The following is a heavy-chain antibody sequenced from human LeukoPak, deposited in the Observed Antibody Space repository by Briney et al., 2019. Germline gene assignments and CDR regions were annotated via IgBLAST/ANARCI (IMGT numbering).Heavy chain of an antibody. CDR2: IYYSGST. V-gene: IGHV4-59*01. D-gene: IGHD3-22*01. CDR3: ARAIYYDSSGYTTFDY. CDR1: GGSISSYY. J-gene: IGHJ4*02. Sequence: SETLSLTCTASGGSISSYYWSWIRQPPGKGLEWIGYIYYSGSTNYNPSLKSRVTISVDTSKNQFSLQLSSVTAADTAVYYCARAIYYDSSGYTTFDYWGQGTLVTVSS.